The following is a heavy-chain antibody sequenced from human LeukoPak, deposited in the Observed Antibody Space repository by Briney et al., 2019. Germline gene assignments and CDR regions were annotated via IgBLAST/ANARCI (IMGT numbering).Heavy chain of an antibody. Sequence: SETLSLTCTVSGGSISSYYWSWIRQPPGKGLEWIGYIYYSGSTNYNPSLKSRVTISVDTSKNQFSLKLSSVTAADTAVYYCARRSSSSRGWFDPWGQGTLVTVSS. CDR3: ARRSSSSRGWFDP. CDR2: IYYSGST. V-gene: IGHV4-59*08. J-gene: IGHJ5*02. D-gene: IGHD6-13*01. CDR1: GGSISSYY.